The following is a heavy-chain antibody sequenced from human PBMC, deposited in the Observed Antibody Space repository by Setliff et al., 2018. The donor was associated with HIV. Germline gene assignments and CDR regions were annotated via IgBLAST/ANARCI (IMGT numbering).Heavy chain of an antibody. V-gene: IGHV4-59*01. J-gene: IGHJ6*03. CDR3: ARGADYYYYYMDV. Sequence: SETLSLTCTVSGGSISGFHWSWIRQSPGKGLEWIGYIYTGGSTNYDPSPKSRVTISVDTSKNQFSLKLSSVTAADTAVYYCARGADYYYYYMDVWGKGTTVTVSS. CDR1: GGSISGFH. CDR2: IYTGGST.